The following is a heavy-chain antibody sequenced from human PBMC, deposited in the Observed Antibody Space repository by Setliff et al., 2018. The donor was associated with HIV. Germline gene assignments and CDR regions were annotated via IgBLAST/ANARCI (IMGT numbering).Heavy chain of an antibody. V-gene: IGHV5-51*01. Sequence: GESLKISCKGSGYSFTSYWIGWVRQMSGKGLEWMGIIYPGDSDTRYSPSFQGQVIISADKSISTAHLQWSSLKASDSAMYYCARFWNSGSYRDAFDIWGQGTMVTVSS. D-gene: IGHD1-26*01. J-gene: IGHJ3*02. CDR1: GYSFTSYW. CDR3: ARFWNSGSYRDAFDI. CDR2: IYPGDSDT.